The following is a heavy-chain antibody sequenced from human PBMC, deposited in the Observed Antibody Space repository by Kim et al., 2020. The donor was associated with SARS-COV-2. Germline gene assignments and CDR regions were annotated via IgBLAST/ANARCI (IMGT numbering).Heavy chain of an antibody. Sequence: GGSLRLSCVASGFTFDVYAMSWVRQAPGKGLEWVSFMSGGGVNTSYADSVRGRFTISRDNSKNTLYLQMNRLRAEDTALYYCAKMVIRDDYNDVYYYAMDVWGRGTTVTVSS. V-gene: IGHV3-23*01. D-gene: IGHD2-21*01. CDR3: AKMVIRDDYNDVYYYAMDV. J-gene: IGHJ6*02. CDR1: GFTFDVYA. CDR2: MSGGGVNT.